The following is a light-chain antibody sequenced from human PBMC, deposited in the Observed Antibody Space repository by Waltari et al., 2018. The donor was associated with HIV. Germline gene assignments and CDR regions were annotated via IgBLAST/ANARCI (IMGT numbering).Light chain of an antibody. CDR2: EVT. CDR3: CSYAGSRGVV. Sequence: SALTQPSSVSGSPGQSITISCTGTSSVVRRYNLVPWYQHHPHKAPHVVIYEVTKPPSGVSNRFSGSKSGNTASLTISGLQAEDESDYYCCSYAGSRGVVFGGGTKLTVL. V-gene: IGLV2-23*02. J-gene: IGLJ2*01. CDR1: SSVVRRYNL.